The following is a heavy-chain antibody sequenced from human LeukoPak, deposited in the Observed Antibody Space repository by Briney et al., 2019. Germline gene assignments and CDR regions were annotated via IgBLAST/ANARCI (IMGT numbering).Heavy chain of an antibody. CDR1: GGSISSYY. CDR2: IYTSGST. J-gene: IGHJ5*02. V-gene: IGHV4-4*07. Sequence: SETLSLTCTVSGGSISSYYWSWIRQPAGKGLEWIGRIYTSGSTNYNASLKSRVSMSVDTSKNQFSLKLSSVTAADTALYFCARDLDTHLGLDPWGQGTLVTVSS. D-gene: IGHD3-9*01. CDR3: ARDLDTHLGLDP.